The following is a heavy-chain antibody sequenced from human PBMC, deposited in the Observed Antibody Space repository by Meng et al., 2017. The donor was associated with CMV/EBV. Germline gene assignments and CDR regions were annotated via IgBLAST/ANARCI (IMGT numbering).Heavy chain of an antibody. CDR3: ARDTAYYYDSSCYTDYP. CDR2: INHSGST. Sequence: GSLRLSCAVYGGSFSGYYWSWIRQPPGKGLEWIGEINHSGSTNYNPSLKSRVTISVDTSKNQFSLKLSSVTAADTAVYYCARDTAYYYDSSCYTDYPWGQGTLVTVSS. V-gene: IGHV4-34*01. CDR1: GGSFSGYY. D-gene: IGHD3-22*01. J-gene: IGHJ5*02.